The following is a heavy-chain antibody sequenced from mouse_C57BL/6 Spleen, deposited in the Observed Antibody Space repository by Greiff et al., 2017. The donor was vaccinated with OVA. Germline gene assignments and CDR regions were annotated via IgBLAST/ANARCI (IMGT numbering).Heavy chain of an antibody. D-gene: IGHD3-2*02. V-gene: IGHV14-2*01. CDR3: ALDSSGYVGKNFDY. CDR2: IDPEDGET. J-gene: IGHJ2*01. CDR1: GFNIKDYY. Sequence: EVKLMESGAELVKPGASVKLSCTASGFNIKDYYMHWVKQRTEQGLEWIGRIDPEDGETKYATKFQGKATITADTSSNTAYLQLSSLTSEDTAVYYCALDSSGYVGKNFDYWGQGTTLTVSS.